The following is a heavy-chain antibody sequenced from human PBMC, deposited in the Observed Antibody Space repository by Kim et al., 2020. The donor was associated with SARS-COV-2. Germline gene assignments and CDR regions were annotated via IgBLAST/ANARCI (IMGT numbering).Heavy chain of an antibody. CDR3: ARPYSSSWYELDY. Sequence: YSPSFQGQVTISADKSISTAYLQWSSLKASDTAMYYCARPYSSSWYELDYWGQGTLVTVSS. V-gene: IGHV5-51*01. J-gene: IGHJ4*02. D-gene: IGHD6-13*01.